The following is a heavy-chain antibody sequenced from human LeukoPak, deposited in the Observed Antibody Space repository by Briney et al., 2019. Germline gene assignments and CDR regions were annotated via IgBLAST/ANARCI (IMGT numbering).Heavy chain of an antibody. CDR1: GFTFSSYG. CDR2: ISYDGSNK. Sequence: GGSLRLSCAASGFTFSSYGMPWVRQAPGKGLEWVAVISYDGSNKYYADSVKGRFTISRDNSKNTLYLQMNSLRAEDTAVYYCAKGDILTGSYGMDVWGQGTTVTVSS. CDR3: AKGDILTGSYGMDV. V-gene: IGHV3-30*18. D-gene: IGHD3-9*01. J-gene: IGHJ6*02.